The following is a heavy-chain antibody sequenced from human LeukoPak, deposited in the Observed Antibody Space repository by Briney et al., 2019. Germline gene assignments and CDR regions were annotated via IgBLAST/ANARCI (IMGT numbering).Heavy chain of an antibody. V-gene: IGHV3-23*01. CDR3: AKRGVVIRVFLVGFHKEAYYFDS. Sequence: GGSLRLSCAASGLTFSNYGMSWVRQAPGKGLEWVAGLSGSGGGTNYADSVQGRFTISRDNPKNTLYLQMNSLRAEDTAVYFCAKRGVVIRVFLVGFHKEAYYFDSWGQGALVTVSS. D-gene: IGHD3-10*01. CDR1: GLTFSNYG. CDR2: LSGSGGGT. J-gene: IGHJ4*02.